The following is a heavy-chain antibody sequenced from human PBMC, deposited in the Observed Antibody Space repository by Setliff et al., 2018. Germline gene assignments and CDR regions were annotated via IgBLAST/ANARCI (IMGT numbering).Heavy chain of an antibody. CDR2: INPNTGDT. CDR3: ARGGSIYDHVWGSYRFVDS. CDR1: GHTLIGYY. J-gene: IGHJ4*02. V-gene: IGHV1-2*02. Sequence: ASVKVSCKTSGHTLIGYYFHWVRQAPGQGLEWMGWINPNTGDTNYAQKFQGRVTMTRDPSVTTAYMDLTRLTSDDTAVYYCARGGSIYDHVWGSYRFVDSWGQGTLVTVSA. D-gene: IGHD3-16*02.